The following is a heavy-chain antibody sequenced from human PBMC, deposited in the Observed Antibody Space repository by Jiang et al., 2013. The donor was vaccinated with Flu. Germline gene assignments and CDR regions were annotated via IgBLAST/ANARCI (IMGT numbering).Heavy chain of an antibody. V-gene: IGHV4-39*07. CDR2: IYYSGST. CDR3: VRRATYCSGGGCYSRYYDY. CDR1: GGSISSSSYY. D-gene: IGHD2-15*01. J-gene: IGHJ4*02. Sequence: VKPSETLSLTCTVSGGSISSSSYYWGWIRQPPGKGLEWIGSIYYSGSTYYNPSLKSRVTISVDTSKNQFSLKLSSVTAADTAVYYCVRRATYCSGGGCYSRYYDYWGQGTLVTVSS.